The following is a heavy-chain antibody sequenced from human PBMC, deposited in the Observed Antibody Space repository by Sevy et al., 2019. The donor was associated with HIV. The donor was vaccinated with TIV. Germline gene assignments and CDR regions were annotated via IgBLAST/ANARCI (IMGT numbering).Heavy chain of an antibody. Sequence: SETLSLTCTVSGGSISSYYWSWIRQPAGKGLEWIGRIYTSGSTNYNPSLKSRVTMSVDTSKNQFSLKLSSVTAADPAVYYCARDPDCGGKSYYYYGMDVWGQGTTVTVSS. CDR3: ARDPDCGGKSYYYYGMDV. D-gene: IGHD4-17*01. CDR2: IYTSGST. J-gene: IGHJ6*02. CDR1: GGSISSYY. V-gene: IGHV4-4*07.